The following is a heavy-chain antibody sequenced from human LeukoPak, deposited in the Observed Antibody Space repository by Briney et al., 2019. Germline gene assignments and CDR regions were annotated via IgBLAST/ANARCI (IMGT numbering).Heavy chain of an antibody. CDR3: ARDVVGMGGYGAYVGLPLDY. CDR1: GFTFSSYA. J-gene: IGHJ4*02. CDR2: ISGSDDTT. Sequence: GGSLRLSCAASGFTFSSYAMTWVRQAPGKGLEWDSTISGSDDTTYYADSVKGRFTISRDNSKNTLYLQMNSLRAEDTAVYYCARDVVGMGGYGAYVGLPLDYWDQGILVTVSS. V-gene: IGHV3-23*01. D-gene: IGHD5-12*01.